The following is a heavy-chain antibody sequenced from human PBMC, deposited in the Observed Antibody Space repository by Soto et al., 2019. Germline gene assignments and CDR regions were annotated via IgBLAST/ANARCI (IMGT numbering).Heavy chain of an antibody. V-gene: IGHV1-2*02. CDR2: INPNSGGT. J-gene: IGHJ6*02. CDR1: GYTFTGYY. Sequence: QVQLVQSGAEVKKPGASVKVSCKASGYTFTGYYMHWVRQAPGQGLEWMGWINPNSGGTNYAQKFQGRVTMTRHTSISTAYMELSRLRSDDTAVYYCASPYCRSTSCYHPPLDYYYYGMDVWGQGTTVPVSS. CDR3: ASPYCRSTSCYHPPLDYYYYGMDV. D-gene: IGHD2-2*01.